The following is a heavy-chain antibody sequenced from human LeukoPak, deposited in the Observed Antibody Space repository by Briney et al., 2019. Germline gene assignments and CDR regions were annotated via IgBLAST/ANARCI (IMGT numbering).Heavy chain of an antibody. Sequence: GGSLRLSCAASGFTFSSYSMNWVRQAPGKGLEWVANIKQDGSKKSYVDSVKGRFTISRDNAKNSLYLQMNSLRAEDTAIYYRTRVGYIDEGIDYWGQGTLVTVSS. CDR2: IKQDGSKK. CDR1: GFTFSSYS. D-gene: IGHD5-24*01. V-gene: IGHV3-7*04. J-gene: IGHJ4*02. CDR3: TRVGYIDEGIDY.